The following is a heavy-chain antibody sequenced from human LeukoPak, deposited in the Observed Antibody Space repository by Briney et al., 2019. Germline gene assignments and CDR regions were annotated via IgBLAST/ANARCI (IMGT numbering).Heavy chain of an antibody. Sequence: PGRSLRLSCAASGFTFDDYAMHWVRQATGKGLEWVAVIWYDGSNKYYADSVKGRFTISRDNSKNTLYLQMNSLRAEDTAVYYCARGVGMTTPLNWFDPWGQGTLVTVSS. CDR1: GFTFDDYA. J-gene: IGHJ5*02. V-gene: IGHV3-33*08. CDR2: IWYDGSNK. D-gene: IGHD4-11*01. CDR3: ARGVGMTTPLNWFDP.